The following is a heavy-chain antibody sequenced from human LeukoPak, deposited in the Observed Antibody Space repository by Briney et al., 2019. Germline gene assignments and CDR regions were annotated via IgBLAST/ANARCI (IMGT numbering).Heavy chain of an antibody. CDR1: GDSVSSGSYY. CDR2: VYYSGST. V-gene: IGHV4-61*01. CDR3: ARVTTGYRAAYYFDY. Sequence: PSETLPLTCTVSGDSVSSGSYYWSWIRQPPGKGLEWIGCVYYSGSTNYNPSLKSRVTISVDTSKNQFSLKLSSVTAADTAIYYCARVTTGYRAAYYFDYWGQGTLVTVSS. J-gene: IGHJ4*02. D-gene: IGHD3-9*01.